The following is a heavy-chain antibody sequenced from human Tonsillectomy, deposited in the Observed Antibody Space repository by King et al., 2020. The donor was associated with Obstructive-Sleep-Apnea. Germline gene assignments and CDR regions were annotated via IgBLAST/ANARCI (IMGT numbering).Heavy chain of an antibody. CDR1: GGSVSSGSYY. D-gene: IGHD3-10*01. J-gene: IGHJ4*02. Sequence: VQLQESGPGLVKPSETLSLTCTVSGGSVSSGSYYWSWIRQPPGKGLEWIGYIYYSGSTNYNPSLKSRVTISVDTSKNQFSLKLSSVTAADTAVYYCATTLYGSGSYYTSGDYRGQGTLVTVSS. CDR2: IYYSGST. CDR3: ATTLYGSGSYYTSGDY. V-gene: IGHV4-61*01.